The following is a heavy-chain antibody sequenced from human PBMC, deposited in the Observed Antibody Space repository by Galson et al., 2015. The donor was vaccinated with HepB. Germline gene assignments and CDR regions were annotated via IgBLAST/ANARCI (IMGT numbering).Heavy chain of an antibody. J-gene: IGHJ3*02. CDR2: IIPIFGTA. Sequence: SVKVSCKASGGTFSSYAISWVRQAPGQGLEWMGGIIPIFGTANYAQKFQGRVTITADESTSTAYMELSSLRSEDTAVYYCARELSKYQLLLDAFDIWGQGTMVTVSS. D-gene: IGHD2-2*01. CDR3: ARELSKYQLLLDAFDI. V-gene: IGHV1-69*13. CDR1: GGTFSSYA.